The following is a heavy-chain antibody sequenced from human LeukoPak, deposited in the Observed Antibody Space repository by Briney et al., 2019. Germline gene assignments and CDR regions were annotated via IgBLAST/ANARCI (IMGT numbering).Heavy chain of an antibody. D-gene: IGHD3-3*01. V-gene: IGHV1-8*01. CDR1: GYTFTSYD. J-gene: IGHJ6*02. Sequence: ASVKVSCKASGYTFTSYDINWVRQATGQGLEWMGWMNPNSGNTGYAQKFQGRVTMTRNTSISTAYMELSSLRSEDTAVYYCARGHNYDFWSGYFDYYYGMDVWGQGTTVTVPS. CDR2: MNPNSGNT. CDR3: ARGHNYDFWSGYFDYYYGMDV.